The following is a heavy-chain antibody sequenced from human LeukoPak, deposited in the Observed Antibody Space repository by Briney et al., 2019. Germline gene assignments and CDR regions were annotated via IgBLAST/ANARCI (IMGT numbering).Heavy chain of an antibody. V-gene: IGHV3-23*01. CDR2: IFGNGVKT. CDR1: GFTFSGHI. J-gene: IGHJ6*02. Sequence: GGSLRLSCAASGFTFSGHIMTWVRQTPGKGLEWVSVIFGNGVKTYYADSLKGRFTISRDNSKSTLYLQMNSLRADDTAVYYCARVGDWSNYFGMDAWGQGTTVSVSS. D-gene: IGHD3-16*01. CDR3: ARVGDWSNYFGMDA.